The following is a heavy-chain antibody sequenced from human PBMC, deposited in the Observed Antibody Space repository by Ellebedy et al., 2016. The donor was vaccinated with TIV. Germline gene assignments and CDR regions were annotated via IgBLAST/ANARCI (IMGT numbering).Heavy chain of an antibody. Sequence: GGSLRLXCKASGYSFTYYWISWVRQMPGQGLEWMGIVYPGDSDAKYNPSFRGHVTISADKSVGAAYLQWSSLKASDTAMYYCARHNTTAGLDSWGHGTLVTVSS. J-gene: IGHJ5*01. CDR2: VYPGDSDA. CDR1: GYSFTYYW. V-gene: IGHV5-51*01. CDR3: ARHNTTAGLDS. D-gene: IGHD1-1*01.